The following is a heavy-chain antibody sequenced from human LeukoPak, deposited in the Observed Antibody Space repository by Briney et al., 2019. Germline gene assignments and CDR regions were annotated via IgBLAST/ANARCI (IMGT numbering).Heavy chain of an antibody. CDR1: GGSISSGSYY. CDR3: ARGNSSGSYYNYHYYYYYMDV. J-gene: IGHJ6*03. Sequence: SETLSLTCTVSGGSISSGSYYWSWIRQPAGRGLEWIGRIYTSGSTNYNPSLKSRVTISVDTSKNQFSLKLSSVTAADTAVYYCARGNSSGSYYNYHYYYYYMDVWGKGTTVTISS. V-gene: IGHV4-61*02. D-gene: IGHD3-10*01. CDR2: IYTSGST.